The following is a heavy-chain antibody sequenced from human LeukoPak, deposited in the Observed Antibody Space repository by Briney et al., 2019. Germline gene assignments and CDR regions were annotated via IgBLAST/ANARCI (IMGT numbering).Heavy chain of an antibody. J-gene: IGHJ6*03. Sequence: PSETLSLTCTVSGGSISSSSYYWGWIRQPPGKGLEWIGSIYYSGSTYYNPSHKSRVTISVDTSKNQFSLKLSSVTAADTAVYYCARQSGSSWYTYYYYYMDVWGKGTTVTVSS. CDR1: GGSISSSSYY. V-gene: IGHV4-39*01. CDR3: ARQSGSSWYTYYYYYMDV. D-gene: IGHD6-13*01. CDR2: IYYSGST.